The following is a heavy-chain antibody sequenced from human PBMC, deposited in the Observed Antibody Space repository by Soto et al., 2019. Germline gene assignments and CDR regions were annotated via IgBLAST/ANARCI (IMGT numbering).Heavy chain of an antibody. CDR3: AKERSEWLRDEYYYYYYYMDV. Sequence: GGSLRLSCAASGFTFSSYAMSWVRQAPGKGLEWVSGISGSGGSTYYADSVKGRFTISRDNSKNTLYLQMNSLRAEDTAVYYCAKERSEWLRDEYYYYYYYMDVWGKGTTVTVSS. V-gene: IGHV3-23*01. J-gene: IGHJ6*03. D-gene: IGHD5-12*01. CDR2: ISGSGGST. CDR1: GFTFSSYA.